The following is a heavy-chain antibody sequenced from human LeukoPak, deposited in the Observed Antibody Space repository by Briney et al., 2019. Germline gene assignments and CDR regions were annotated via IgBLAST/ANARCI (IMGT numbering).Heavy chain of an antibody. CDR1: GGTFSSYA. V-gene: IGHV1-69*06. J-gene: IGHJ4*02. Sequence: SVKVSCKASGGTFSSYAISWVRQAPGQGLEWMGGIIPIFGTANYAQKFQGRVTITADKSTSTAYMELSSLRSEDTAVYYCARQADISTGYYGYWGQGTLVTVSS. D-gene: IGHD3-9*01. CDR3: ARQADISTGYYGY. CDR2: IIPIFGTA.